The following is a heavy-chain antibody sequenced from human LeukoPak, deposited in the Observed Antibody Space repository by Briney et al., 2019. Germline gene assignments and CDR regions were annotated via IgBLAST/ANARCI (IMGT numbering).Heavy chain of an antibody. Sequence: SETLSLTCTVSGGSISSGGYYWSWIRQHPGKGLEWTGYIYYSGSTYYNPSLKSRVTISVDTSKNQFSLKLSSVTAADTAVYYCARDKADSPDYWGQGTLVTVSS. D-gene: IGHD2-15*01. CDR2: IYYSGST. J-gene: IGHJ4*02. CDR3: ARDKADSPDY. CDR1: GGSISSGGYY. V-gene: IGHV4-31*03.